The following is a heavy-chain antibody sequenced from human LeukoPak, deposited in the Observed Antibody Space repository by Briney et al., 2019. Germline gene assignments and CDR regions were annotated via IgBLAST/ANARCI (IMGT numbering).Heavy chain of an antibody. CDR3: AKSMGASIAVAGGLGY. V-gene: IGHV3-21*04. CDR1: GFAFSYYS. J-gene: IGHJ4*02. D-gene: IGHD6-19*01. CDR2: ISSGSSYI. Sequence: PGGSLRLSCAASGFAFSYYSLSWVRQAPGKGLEWVSSISSGSSYIFYADSVKGRFTISRDNSKNTLYLQMNSLRAEDTAVYYCAKSMGASIAVAGGLGYWGQGTLVTVSS.